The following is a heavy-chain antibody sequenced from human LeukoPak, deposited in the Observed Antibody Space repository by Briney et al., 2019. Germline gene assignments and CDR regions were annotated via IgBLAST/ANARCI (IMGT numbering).Heavy chain of an antibody. J-gene: IGHJ4*02. CDR2: VRYDGSDK. CDR3: ARDLYDHFLDY. CDR1: GFTLSSYG. V-gene: IGHV3-33*01. Sequence: GGSLRLSCAASGFTLSSYGIRWVRQAPGKGLEWVAGVRYDGSDKFHEDYVKGRFTISRDNSKNTVTLQMNSLRAEDTAVYYCARDLYDHFLDYWGQGTVVTVSS. D-gene: IGHD2-2*02.